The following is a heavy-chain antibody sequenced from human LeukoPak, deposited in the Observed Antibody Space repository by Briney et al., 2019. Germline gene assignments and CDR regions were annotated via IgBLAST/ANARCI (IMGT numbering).Heavy chain of an antibody. Sequence: KPSETLSLTCTVSGGSISSYYWSWIRQPPGKGLEWIGYIYYSGGTNYNPSLKSRVTISVDTSKNQFSLKLSSVTAADTAVYYCARDDGYYDSSGYFRYWGQGTLVTVSS. J-gene: IGHJ4*02. CDR2: IYYSGGT. CDR3: ARDDGYYDSSGYFRY. D-gene: IGHD3-22*01. V-gene: IGHV4-59*01. CDR1: GGSISSYY.